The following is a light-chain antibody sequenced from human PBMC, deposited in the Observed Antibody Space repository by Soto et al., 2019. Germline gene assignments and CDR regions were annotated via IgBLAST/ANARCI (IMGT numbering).Light chain of an antibody. CDR1: QRFXSN. J-gene: IGKJ4*01. V-gene: IGKV3-15*01. CDR2: GAS. Sequence: MVLTQSAATVSVSPGERATLSCRASQRFXSNFVWCQQQPGEPPRLLXDGASTRATGGPARFSGSRSAPEFTLTINSLQSEDFSIYYFQPYNNWTLTFGGGTKVDIK. CDR3: QPYNNWTLT.